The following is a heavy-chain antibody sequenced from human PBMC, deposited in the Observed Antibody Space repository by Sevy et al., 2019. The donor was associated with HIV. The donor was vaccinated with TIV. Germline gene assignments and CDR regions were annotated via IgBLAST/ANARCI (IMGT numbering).Heavy chain of an antibody. CDR1: GGSISSYY. CDR2: IYYSGST. D-gene: IGHD6-13*01. CDR3: ARERIIAAAGTTDYYYYGMDV. V-gene: IGHV4-59*01. Sequence: SETLSLTCTVSGGSISSYYWSWIRQPPGKGLEWIGYIYYSGSTNYNPSLKSRVTISVDTSKNQFSLKQSSVTAADTAVYYCARERIIAAAGTTDYYYYGMDVWGQGTTVTVSS. J-gene: IGHJ6*02.